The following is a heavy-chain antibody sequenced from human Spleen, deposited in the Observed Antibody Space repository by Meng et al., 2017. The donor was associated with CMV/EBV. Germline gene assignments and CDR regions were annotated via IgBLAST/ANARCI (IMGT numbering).Heavy chain of an antibody. CDR3: ARSRIRDILTGVDY. Sequence: ASVKVSCKAFAYTLTGYYIHWVRQAPGQGLEWMGWINPNSGGTNYAQKFQGRVTMTRDTSISTVFMEVTRLRSDDTAVYYCARSRIRDILTGVDYWGQGTLVTVPQ. V-gene: IGHV1-2*02. CDR1: AYTLTGYY. D-gene: IGHD3-9*01. J-gene: IGHJ4*02. CDR2: INPNSGGT.